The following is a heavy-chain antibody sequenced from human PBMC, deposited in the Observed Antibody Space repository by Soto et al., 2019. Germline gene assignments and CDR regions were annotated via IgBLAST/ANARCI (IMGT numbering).Heavy chain of an antibody. CDR1: GGTFSSYA. CDR2: IIPIFGTA. V-gene: IGHV1-69*13. CDR3: ARRYSASITFGYFDY. D-gene: IGHD3-16*01. J-gene: IGHJ4*02. Sequence: GASVKVSCKASGGTFSSYAISWVRQAPGQGLEWMGGIIPIFGTANYAQKYQGRVTITADESTSTAYMEMSSLRYEDTAVYYCARRYSASITFGYFDYWGQGTLVTVSS.